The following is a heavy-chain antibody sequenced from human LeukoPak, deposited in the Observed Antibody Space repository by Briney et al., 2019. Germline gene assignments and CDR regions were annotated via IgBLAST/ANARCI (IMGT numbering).Heavy chain of an antibody. CDR1: GFTFSTYA. J-gene: IGHJ4*02. Sequence: GGSLRLSCAASGFTFSTYAMSWVRQAPGKGLEWVSTISGSGANTYYADSVRGRFTISRDNSKNTLYLQMNSLRAEDTAVYYCAGRGGFSSGSYNYWGQGTLVTVSS. D-gene: IGHD1-26*01. CDR2: ISGSGANT. CDR3: AGRGGFSSGSYNY. V-gene: IGHV3-23*01.